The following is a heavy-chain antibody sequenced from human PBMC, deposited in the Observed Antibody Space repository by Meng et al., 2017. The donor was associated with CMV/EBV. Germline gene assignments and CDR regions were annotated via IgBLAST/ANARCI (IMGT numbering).Heavy chain of an antibody. CDR3: ARQIPNYYGSGSYYRLGWFDP. CDR2: IYPGDSDT. V-gene: IGHV5-51*01. D-gene: IGHD3-10*01. J-gene: IGHJ5*02. CDR1: GYSFTSYW. Sequence: GESLKISCKGSGYSFTSYWIGWVRQMPGKGLEWMGIIYPGDSDTRYSPSFRGQVTISADKSISTAYLQWSSLKASDTAMYYCARQIPNYYGSGSYYRLGWFDPWGQGTLVTVSS.